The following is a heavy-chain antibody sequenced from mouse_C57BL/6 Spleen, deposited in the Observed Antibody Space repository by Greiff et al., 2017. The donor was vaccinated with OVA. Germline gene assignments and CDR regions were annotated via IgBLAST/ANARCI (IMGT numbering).Heavy chain of an antibody. Sequence: QVQLQQSGPELVKPGASVKISCKASGYAFSSSWMNWVKQRPGKGLEWIGRIYPGDGDTNYNGKFKGKATLTADKSSSTAYMQLSSLTSADSAVYFCARADYDSSAWFAYWGQGTLVTVSA. D-gene: IGHD2-4*01. CDR2: IYPGDGDT. J-gene: IGHJ3*01. V-gene: IGHV1-82*01. CDR3: ARADYDSSAWFAY. CDR1: GYAFSSSW.